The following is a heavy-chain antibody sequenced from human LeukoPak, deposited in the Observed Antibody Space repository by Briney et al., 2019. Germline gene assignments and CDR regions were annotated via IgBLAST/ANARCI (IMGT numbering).Heavy chain of an antibody. D-gene: IGHD3-10*01. CDR2: IYTSGST. CDR3: ARDKSVLLWFGETDYYYGMDV. J-gene: IGHJ6*02. V-gene: IGHV4-4*07. CDR1: GGSISSYY. Sequence: SETLSLTCTVSGGSISSYYWSWIRQPAGKGLEWIGRIYTSGSTNYNPSLKGRVTMSVDTSKNQFSLKLSSVTAADTAVYYCARDKSVLLWFGETDYYYGMDVWGQGTTVTVSS.